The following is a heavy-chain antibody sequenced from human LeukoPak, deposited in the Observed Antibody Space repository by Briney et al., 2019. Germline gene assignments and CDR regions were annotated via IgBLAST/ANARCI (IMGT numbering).Heavy chain of an antibody. V-gene: IGHV1-8*01. J-gene: IGHJ6*02. CDR1: GYTFTSYD. D-gene: IGHD3-16*01. Sequence: ASVKVSCKASGYTFTSYDINWVRQATGQGLEWMGWMNPNGGNTGYAQKFQGRVTMTRNTSISTAYMELSSLRSEDTAVYYCASRFYDYVWGTLDYYYGMDVWGQGTTVTVSS. CDR3: ASRFYDYVWGTLDYYYGMDV. CDR2: MNPNGGNT.